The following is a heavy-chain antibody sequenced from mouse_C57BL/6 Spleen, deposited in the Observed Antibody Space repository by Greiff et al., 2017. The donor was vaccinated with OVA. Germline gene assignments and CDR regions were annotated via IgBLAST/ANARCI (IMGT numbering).Heavy chain of an antibody. Sequence: GGGLVQPKGSLKLSCAASGFTFNTYAMHWVRQAPGKGLEWVARIRSKSSNYATYYADSVKDRFTISRDDSQSMLYLQMNNLKTEDTAMYYCVRMDGNSHGRGLYYAMDYWGQGTSVTVSS. D-gene: IGHD2-1*01. CDR1: GFTFNTYA. J-gene: IGHJ4*01. CDR2: IRSKSSNYAT. CDR3: VRMDGNSHGRGLYYAMDY. V-gene: IGHV10-3*01.